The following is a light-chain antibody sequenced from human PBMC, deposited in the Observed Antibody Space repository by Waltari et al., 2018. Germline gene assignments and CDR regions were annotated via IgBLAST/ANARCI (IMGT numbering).Light chain of an antibody. CDR2: WAS. CDR3: QQYFITPGT. CDR1: QTVLYSSSNKNY. Sequence: DIVMTQSPDSLAVSLGERATINCKSSQTVLYSSSNKNYVSWYQQKPGQPPKLLIYWASTRESGVPDRFSGSGSGTDFTLTISSLQAEDVAVYYCQQYFITPGTFGQGTKLEIK. V-gene: IGKV4-1*01. J-gene: IGKJ2*02.